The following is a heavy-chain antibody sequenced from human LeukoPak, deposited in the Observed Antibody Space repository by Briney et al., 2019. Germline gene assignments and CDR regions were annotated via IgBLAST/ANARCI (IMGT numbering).Heavy chain of an antibody. D-gene: IGHD2-2*01. Sequence: PSETLSLTCTVSGGSISSNSHYWGWIRQPPGKGLEWIGSIYYSGSTNYNPSLKSRVTISVDTSKNQFSLKLSSVTAADTAVYYCARVLVVVPAAMIDYWGQGTLVTVSS. CDR3: ARVLVVVPAAMIDY. V-gene: IGHV4-39*07. CDR2: IYYSGST. J-gene: IGHJ4*02. CDR1: GGSISSNSHY.